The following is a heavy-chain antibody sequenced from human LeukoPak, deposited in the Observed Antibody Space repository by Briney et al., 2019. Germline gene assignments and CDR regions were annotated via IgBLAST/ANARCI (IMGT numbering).Heavy chain of an antibody. CDR2: IYPGDSDT. V-gene: IGHV5-51*01. J-gene: IGHJ4*02. D-gene: IGHD2-15*01. CDR3: AICSGGSCYSTPFDY. Sequence: GESLKISCKGSGYSFTSYWIGWVRQMPGKGLEWMGIIYPGDSDTRYSPSFQGQVTTSADKSISTAYLQWSSLKASDTAMYYCAICSGGSCYSTPFDYWGQGTLVTVSS. CDR1: GYSFTSYW.